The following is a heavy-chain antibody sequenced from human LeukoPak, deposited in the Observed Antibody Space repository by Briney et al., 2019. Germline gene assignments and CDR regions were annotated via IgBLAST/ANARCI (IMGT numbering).Heavy chain of an antibody. Sequence: GGSLRLSCEASGFTFSSYSMNWVRQAPGKGLEWVSSISSSSSYIYYADSVKGRFTISRDNAKNSLYLQMNSLRAEDTAVYYCARVSGATRAFDIWGQGTMVTVSS. D-gene: IGHD1-26*01. CDR3: ARVSGATRAFDI. J-gene: IGHJ3*02. CDR1: GFTFSSYS. V-gene: IGHV3-21*01. CDR2: ISSSSSYI.